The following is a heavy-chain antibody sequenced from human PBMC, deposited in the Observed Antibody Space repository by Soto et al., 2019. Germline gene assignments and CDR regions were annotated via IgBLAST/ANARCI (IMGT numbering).Heavy chain of an antibody. Sequence: QVQLQESGPGLVKPSQTLSLTCTVSGGSISTGGYYWSWIRQHPGRGLEWVGYIYHSGMTFSNPSLQVQIAISIEASENQFSLKLSSVTAADTAVYYCATVRWELQDAFDIWGHGTIVSVSS. D-gene: IGHD4-17*01. V-gene: IGHV4-31*01. J-gene: IGHJ3*02. CDR1: GGSISTGGYY. CDR3: ATVRWELQDAFDI. CDR2: IYHSGMT.